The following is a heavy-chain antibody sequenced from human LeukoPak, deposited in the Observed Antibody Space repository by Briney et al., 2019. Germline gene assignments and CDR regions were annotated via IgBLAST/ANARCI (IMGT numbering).Heavy chain of an antibody. J-gene: IGHJ5*02. V-gene: IGHV3-21*01. CDR3: ARDGSPSDP. CDR2: ISSSSSYI. CDR1: GFTFSSYS. Sequence: GGSLRLSCAASGFTFSSYSMNWVRQAPGEGLEWVSSISSSSSYIYYADSVKGRFTISRDNAKNSLYLQMNSLRAEDTAVYYCARDGSPSDPWGQGTLVTVSS.